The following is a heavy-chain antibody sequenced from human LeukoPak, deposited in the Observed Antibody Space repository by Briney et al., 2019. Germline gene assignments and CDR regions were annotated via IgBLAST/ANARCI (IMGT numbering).Heavy chain of an antibody. V-gene: IGHV4-38-2*02. J-gene: IGHJ4*02. CDR1: GYSISSGYY. Sequence: SVTLSLTCTVSGYSISSGYYWGWIRQTPGKGLEWIGRVVHSGTTYYNPSLKSRVTISVDTSKNQFSLKLSSVTAADTAVYYCARRTTYIGWRPSESPSCFDYWGQGTLVTVSS. CDR2: VVHSGTT. D-gene: IGHD2-21*02. CDR3: ARRTTYIGWRPSESPSCFDY.